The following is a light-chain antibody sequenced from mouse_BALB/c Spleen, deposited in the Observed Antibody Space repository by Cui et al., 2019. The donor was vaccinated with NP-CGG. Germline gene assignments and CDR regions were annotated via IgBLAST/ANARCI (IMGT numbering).Light chain of an antibody. CDR1: TGAVTTSNY. V-gene: IGLV1*01. CDR2: GTN. J-gene: IGLJ1*01. Sequence: QAVLSLKSALTTSPGETVTLTCRSSTGAVTTSNYANWVQEKPDHLFTGLMGGTNNRAPGVPARFSGSLIGDKAALTITGAQTEDEAIYFCALWYSNHWVFGGGTKLTVL. CDR3: ALWYSNHWV.